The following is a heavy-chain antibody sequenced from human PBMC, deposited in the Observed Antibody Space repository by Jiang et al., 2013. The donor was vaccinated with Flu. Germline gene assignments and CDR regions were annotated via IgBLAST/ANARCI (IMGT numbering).Heavy chain of an antibody. D-gene: IGHD6-19*01. CDR2: IYYSGST. CDR3: AGGLQEGVAVADY. J-gene: IGHJ4*02. V-gene: IGHV4-59*01. CDR1: GGSMSSYY. Sequence: LLKPSETLSLTCTVSGGSMSSYYWSWIRQPPGKGLEWIGYIYYSGSTNYNPSLKSRVTISVDTSKNQFSLKLSSVTAADTAVYYCAGGLQEGVAVADYWGQGTLVTVSS.